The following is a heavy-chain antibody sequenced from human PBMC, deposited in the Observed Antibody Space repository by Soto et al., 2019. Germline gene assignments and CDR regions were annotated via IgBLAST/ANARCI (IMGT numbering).Heavy chain of an antibody. Sequence: GASVKVSCKAAGGTFSSYAISWGRQAPGQGLEWMGGIIPIFGTANYAQKFQGRVTITADESTSTAYMELSSLRSEDTAVYYCARGGRGGYSYGYYYYGMDVWGQGTTVTVSS. CDR1: GGTFSSYA. V-gene: IGHV1-69*13. CDR3: ARGGRGGYSYGYYYYGMDV. CDR2: IIPIFGTA. J-gene: IGHJ6*02. D-gene: IGHD5-18*01.